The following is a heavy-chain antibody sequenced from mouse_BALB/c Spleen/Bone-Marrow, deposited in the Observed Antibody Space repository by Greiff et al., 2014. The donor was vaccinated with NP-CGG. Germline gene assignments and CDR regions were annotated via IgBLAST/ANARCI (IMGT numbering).Heavy chain of an antibody. D-gene: IGHD2-4*01. CDR1: GYSITSDYA. CDR2: ISYSGST. Sequence: DVQLQESGPGLVKPSQSLSLTCTVTGYSITSDYAWNWIRQFPGNKLEWMGYISYSGSTSYNPSLKSRISITRDTSKNQFFLQLNSVTTEDTATYYCARYDYDGVDYWGQGTTLTVSS. J-gene: IGHJ2*01. V-gene: IGHV3-2*02. CDR3: ARYDYDGVDY.